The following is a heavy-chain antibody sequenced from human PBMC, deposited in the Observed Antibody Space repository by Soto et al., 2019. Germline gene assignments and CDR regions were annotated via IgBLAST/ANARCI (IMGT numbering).Heavy chain of an antibody. Sequence: GGSLRLSCVASGFSFSSNYMSWVSQAPGKGLEWVSVIYSGGGTYYADSVKGRFTISRDNSKNTLYLQMNSLRAEDTAVYYCARFGNYNYYYGMDVRGQGTTVTVSS. CDR3: ARFGNYNYYYGMDV. CDR2: IYSGGGT. CDR1: GFSFSSNY. V-gene: IGHV3-66*01. D-gene: IGHD3-10*01. J-gene: IGHJ6*02.